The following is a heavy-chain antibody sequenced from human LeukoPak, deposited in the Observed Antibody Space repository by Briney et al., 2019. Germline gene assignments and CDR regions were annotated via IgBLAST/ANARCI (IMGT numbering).Heavy chain of an antibody. V-gene: IGHV3-23*01. CDR2: ISGSGGST. CDR3: AKHLYYYDSSGYYPETFFDY. Sequence: AGGSLRLSCAASGFTFSSYGMSWVRQAPGKGLEWVSAISGSGGSTYYADSVKGRFTISRDNSKNTLYLQMNSLRAEDTAVYYCAKHLYYYDSSGYYPETFFDYWGQGTLVTVSS. CDR1: GFTFSSYG. J-gene: IGHJ4*02. D-gene: IGHD3-22*01.